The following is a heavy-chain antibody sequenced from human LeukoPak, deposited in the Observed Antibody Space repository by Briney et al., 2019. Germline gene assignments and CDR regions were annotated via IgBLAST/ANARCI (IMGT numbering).Heavy chain of an antibody. CDR3: ARGNSAVTTGYDWFDP. J-gene: IGHJ5*02. Sequence: ASVKVSCKASGYTFTSYDINWVRQATGQGLEWMGWMNPNSGNTGYAQKFQGRVTITRNTSISTAYMELSSLRSEDTAVYYCARGNSAVTTGYDWFDPWGQGTLVTVSS. CDR2: MNPNSGNT. V-gene: IGHV1-8*03. CDR1: GYTFTSYD. D-gene: IGHD4-17*01.